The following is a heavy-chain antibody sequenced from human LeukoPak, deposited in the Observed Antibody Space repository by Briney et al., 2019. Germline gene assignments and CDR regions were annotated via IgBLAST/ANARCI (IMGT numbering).Heavy chain of an antibody. V-gene: IGHV4-59*04. CDR3: ARLVATSRFDP. J-gene: IGHJ5*02. CDR2: IYDSGST. CDR1: GGSISSYY. Sequence: PSETLSLTCTVSGGSISSYYWSWIRQPPGKGLEWIGNIYDSGSTYYNQSLKSRVTISIDTSNNQFSLKVKSVTAADTAVYYCARLVATSRFDPWGQGALVTVSS. D-gene: IGHD5-12*01.